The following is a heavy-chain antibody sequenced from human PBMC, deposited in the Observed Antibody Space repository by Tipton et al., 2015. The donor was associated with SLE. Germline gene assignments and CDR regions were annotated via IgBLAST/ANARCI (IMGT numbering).Heavy chain of an antibody. D-gene: IGHD4-11*01. V-gene: IGHV4-61*09. CDR2: VYTSGNT. CDR3: AREFLNPVTTVHYYFDL. Sequence: LRLSCAVSGDSMTDDPYYYNWIRQPAGKGLEWIGQVYTSGNTIYHPSLKSRVTMSVDTSKNHFSLKLISVTAADTAVYYCAREFLNPVTTVHYYFDLWGRGTLVTVSS. J-gene: IGHJ2*01. CDR1: GDSMTDDPYY.